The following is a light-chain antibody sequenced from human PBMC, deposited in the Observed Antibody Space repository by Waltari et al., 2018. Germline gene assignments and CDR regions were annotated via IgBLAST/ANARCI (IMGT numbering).Light chain of an antibody. CDR2: EGD. J-gene: IGLJ3*02. Sequence: QSALTQPASVSGSPGQSITISCTGASSSIGDSNVVSWYQQHPGKAPKLMIYEGDKRPSGVSNRCSGSKSGNMASLTISGLQAEDEADYCGCSYATSSPWVFGGGTKVTVL. V-gene: IGLV2-23*01. CDR1: SSSIGDSNV. CDR3: CSYATSSPWV.